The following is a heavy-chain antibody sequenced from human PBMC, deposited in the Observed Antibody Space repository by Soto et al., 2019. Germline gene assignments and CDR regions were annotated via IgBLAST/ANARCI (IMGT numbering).Heavy chain of an antibody. V-gene: IGHV1-18*04. CDR2: ISAYNGNT. Sequence: GASVKVSCKASGYTFTSYGISWVRQAPGQGLEWMGWISAYNGNTNYAQKLQGRVTMTTDTSTSTAYMELRSLRSDDTAVYYCARTNRGYYYDSSGIHYWGQGTLVTVYS. J-gene: IGHJ4*02. CDR3: ARTNRGYYYDSSGIHY. D-gene: IGHD3-22*01. CDR1: GYTFTSYG.